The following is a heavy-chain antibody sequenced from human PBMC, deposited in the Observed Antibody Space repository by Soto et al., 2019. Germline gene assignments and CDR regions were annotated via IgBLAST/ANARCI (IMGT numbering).Heavy chain of an antibody. CDR3: ARHNYGSGSTYFDY. CDR1: GGSISSYY. V-gene: IGHV4-59*08. J-gene: IGHJ4*02. CDR2: IYYSGNT. D-gene: IGHD3-10*01. Sequence: QVQLQESGPGLVKPSETLSLTCTVSGGSISSYYWSWIRQPPGKGLEWIGYIYYSGNTNYNPSLRSRVPISVDTSKNQFSLKLNSMTAADTAVYYCARHNYGSGSTYFDYWGQGTLVTVSS.